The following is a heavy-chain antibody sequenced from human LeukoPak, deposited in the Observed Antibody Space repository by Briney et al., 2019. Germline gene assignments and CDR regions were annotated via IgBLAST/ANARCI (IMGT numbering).Heavy chain of an antibody. CDR2: ISYDGSNK. J-gene: IGHJ4*02. Sequence: GGSLRLSCAASGFTFSSYAMHWVRQAPGKGLEWVAVISYDGSNKYYADSVKGRFTISRDNSKNTLYLQMNSLRAEDAAVYYCARGGPYGSGSYYSDYWGQGTLVTVSS. CDR1: GFTFSSYA. CDR3: ARGGPYGSGSYYSDY. V-gene: IGHV3-30-3*01. D-gene: IGHD3-10*01.